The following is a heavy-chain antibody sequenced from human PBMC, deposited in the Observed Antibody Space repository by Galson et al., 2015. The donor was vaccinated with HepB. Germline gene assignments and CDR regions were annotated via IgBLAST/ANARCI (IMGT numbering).Heavy chain of an antibody. Sequence: SLRLSCAASGFTFSSYAMSWVRQAPGKGLEWVSAISGSGGSTYYADSVKGRFTISRDNSKNTLYLQMNSLRAEDTAVYYCAKVDGNSMVRGVMFDYWGQGTLVTVSS. V-gene: IGHV3-23*01. CDR2: ISGSGGST. D-gene: IGHD3-10*01. CDR3: AKVDGNSMVRGVMFDY. J-gene: IGHJ4*02. CDR1: GFTFSSYA.